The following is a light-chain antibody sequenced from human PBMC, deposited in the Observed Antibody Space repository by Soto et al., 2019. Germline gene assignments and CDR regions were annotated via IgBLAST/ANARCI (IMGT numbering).Light chain of an antibody. CDR1: GSNIGAGYD. Sequence: QSVLTQPPSVSVAPGQRVTISCTGSGSNIGAGYDLHWYQQLPGTAPKLLIYGNSNRPSGVPDRFSGSKSGTSASLAITGLQAEDEADYYCQSYDSSLSAYVFGTGTKLTVL. J-gene: IGLJ1*01. V-gene: IGLV1-40*01. CDR2: GNS. CDR3: QSYDSSLSAYV.